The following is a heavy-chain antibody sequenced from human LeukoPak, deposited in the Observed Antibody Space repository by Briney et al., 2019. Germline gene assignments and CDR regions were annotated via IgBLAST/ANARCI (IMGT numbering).Heavy chain of an antibody. J-gene: IGHJ5*02. CDR1: GYTFTSYG. CDR2: ISAYNGNT. CDR3: ARGGITMVRGANNWFDP. D-gene: IGHD3-10*01. V-gene: IGHV1-18*01. Sequence: GASVKVSCKASGYTFTSYGISWVRQAPGQGLEWMGWISAYNGNTNYAQNLQGRVTMTTDTSTSTAYMELSRLRSDDTAVYYCARGGITMVRGANNWFDPWGQGTLVTVSS.